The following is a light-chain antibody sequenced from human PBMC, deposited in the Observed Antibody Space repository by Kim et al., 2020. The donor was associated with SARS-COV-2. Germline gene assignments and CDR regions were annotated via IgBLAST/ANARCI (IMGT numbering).Light chain of an antibody. J-gene: IGLJ2*01. V-gene: IGLV7-43*01. CDR2: NTD. CDR3: LLLSGDAWI. CDR1: TGAVTSANL. Sequence: PRGTVTLTCASSTGAVTSANLPNWFQQKPGQTPRTLIYNTDNKLSWTPARFSGSLLGGKAALTLSGVQPEDEADYYCLLLSGDAWIFGGGTKVTVL.